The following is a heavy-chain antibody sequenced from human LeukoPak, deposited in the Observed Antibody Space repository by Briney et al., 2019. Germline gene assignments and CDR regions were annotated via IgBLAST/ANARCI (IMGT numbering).Heavy chain of an antibody. J-gene: IGHJ4*02. CDR3: ARFQGIGSQLYYFDY. CDR1: GDXVSSNSAG. CDR2: IYYRSKWYN. V-gene: IGHV6-1*01. Sequence: SQTLSLTCAISGDXVSSNSAGWNWVRQSPSRGLEWLGRIYYRSKWYNDYAVSVKSRITINPDTSNNQFSLQLNSVTPEDTAVYYCARFQGIGSQLYYFDYWGQGTLVTVSS. D-gene: IGHD6-19*01.